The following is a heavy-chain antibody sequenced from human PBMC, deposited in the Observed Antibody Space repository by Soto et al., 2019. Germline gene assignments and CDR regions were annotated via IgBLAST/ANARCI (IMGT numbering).Heavy chain of an antibody. Sequence: QVQLVQSGAEVKKPGSSVKVSCKASGGTFSSYAISWVRQAPGQGLEWMGGIIPIFGTANYAQKFQGGVTITADESTSTAYMELRSLRAEDTAVYYCAREDTAMPMGGYYYGMDVWGQGTTVTVSS. CDR1: GGTFSSYA. D-gene: IGHD5-18*01. V-gene: IGHV1-69*01. CDR2: IIPIFGTA. J-gene: IGHJ6*02. CDR3: AREDTAMPMGGYYYGMDV.